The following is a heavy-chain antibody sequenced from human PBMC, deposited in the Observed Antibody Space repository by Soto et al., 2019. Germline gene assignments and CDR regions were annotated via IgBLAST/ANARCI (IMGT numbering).Heavy chain of an antibody. CDR3: AKGLNHGFWTASYYYGLDV. V-gene: IGHV3-23*01. CDR1: GITLSTYA. D-gene: IGHD3-3*01. Sequence: PGGSLRLSCAASGITLSTYAMSRVRQGPGQGLEWVSSISDDGGRTYYADSVKGRFTISRDNAKNTLYLQMSSLRADDTALYYCAKGLNHGFWTASYYYGLDVWGQGTTVTVSS. CDR2: ISDDGGRT. J-gene: IGHJ6*02.